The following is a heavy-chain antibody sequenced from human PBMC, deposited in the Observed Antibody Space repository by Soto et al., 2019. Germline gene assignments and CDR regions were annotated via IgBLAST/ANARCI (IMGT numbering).Heavy chain of an antibody. J-gene: IGHJ4*02. V-gene: IGHV3-30*18. Sequence: PGGSLRLSCPASGLTGSGYGMHWVRQAPGKGLEWVAVISYDGSNKYYADSVKGRFTISRDNSKNTLYLQMNSLRAEDTAVYYCAKHRRKVHRAFDYWGQGTLVTVSS. CDR1: GLTGSGYG. CDR2: ISYDGSNK. D-gene: IGHD3-10*01. CDR3: AKHRRKVHRAFDY.